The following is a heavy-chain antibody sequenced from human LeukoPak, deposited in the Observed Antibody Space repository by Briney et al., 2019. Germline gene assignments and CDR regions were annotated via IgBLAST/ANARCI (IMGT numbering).Heavy chain of an antibody. CDR1: GGSFSGYY. D-gene: IGHD6-13*01. CDR2: INHSGST. V-gene: IGHV4-34*01. CDR3: ARGPGTWYYY. Sequence: SETLSLTCAVYGGSFSGYYWSWIRQPPGEGLEWIGEINHSGSTNYNPSLKSRVTISIDTSKNQFSLKLSSVTAADTALYYCARGPGTWYYYWGQGTLVTVSS. J-gene: IGHJ4*02.